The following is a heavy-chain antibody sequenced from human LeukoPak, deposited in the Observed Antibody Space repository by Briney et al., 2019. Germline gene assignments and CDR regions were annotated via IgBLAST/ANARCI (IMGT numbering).Heavy chain of an antibody. Sequence: ASVKVSCRASGFTFANYYMHWVRQAPGQGLEWLGIIYPSGTSTNYAQKFRGRVTMTRGTSTSTVYMELSSLRSEDTAVYYCVRDNSRNSRGWWFDPWGQGTLVTVSS. V-gene: IGHV1-46*03. D-gene: IGHD2/OR15-2a*01. J-gene: IGHJ5*02. CDR3: VRDNSRNSRGWWFDP. CDR2: IYPSGTST. CDR1: GFTFANYY.